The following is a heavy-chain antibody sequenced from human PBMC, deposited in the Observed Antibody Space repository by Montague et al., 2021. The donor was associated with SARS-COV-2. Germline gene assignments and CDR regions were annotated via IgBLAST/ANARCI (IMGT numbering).Heavy chain of an antibody. J-gene: IGHJ4*02. CDR2: IYYSGST. D-gene: IGHD3-9*01. V-gene: IGHV4-39*01. CDR1: GGSISSSSYY. Sequence: SETLSLTCTVSGGSISSSSYYWGWIRQPPGKGLEWIGSIYYSGSTYYNPSLKSRGTISVDTSKNQFSLKLSSVTVADTAVYYCARPPGAPYDILTGTYRPDAVHRGQGTLVTVSS. CDR3: ARPPGAPYDILTGTYRPDAVH.